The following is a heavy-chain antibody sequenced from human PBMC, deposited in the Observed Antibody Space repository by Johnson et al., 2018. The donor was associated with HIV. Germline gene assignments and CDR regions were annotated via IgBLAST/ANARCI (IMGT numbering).Heavy chain of an antibody. Sequence: QVQLVESGGGVVQPGGSLRLSCAASGFTFSSYGMHWVRQAPGKGLEWVAFIRDDGSNKYYADSVKGRFTISRDNSKNTLYLQMNSQRAEDTAVSYCAKGDYNFWSSDSFDIWGQGKMVTVSS. CDR2: IRDDGSNK. D-gene: IGHD3-3*01. CDR3: AKGDYNFWSSDSFDI. V-gene: IGHV3-30*02. J-gene: IGHJ3*02. CDR1: GFTFSSYG.